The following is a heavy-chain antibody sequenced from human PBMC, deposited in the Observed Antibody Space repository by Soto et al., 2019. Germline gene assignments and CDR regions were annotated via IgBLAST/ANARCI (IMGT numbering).Heavy chain of an antibody. CDR1: GGSFSGYY. Sequence: SETLSLTCAVYGGSFSGYYWSWIRQPPGKGLEWIGEINHSGSTNYNPSLKSRVTISVDTSKNQFSLKLSSVTAADTAVYYCARSDTGDAFDIWGQGTMVTV. CDR3: ARSDTGDAFDI. D-gene: IGHD5-18*01. V-gene: IGHV4-34*01. J-gene: IGHJ3*02. CDR2: INHSGST.